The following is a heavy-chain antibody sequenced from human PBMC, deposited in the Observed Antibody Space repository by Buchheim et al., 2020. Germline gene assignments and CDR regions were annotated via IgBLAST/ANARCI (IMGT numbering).Heavy chain of an antibody. J-gene: IGHJ6*02. CDR1: GFTFRTYG. Sequence: QVQLVESGGGVVQPGRSLRLSCVVSGFTFRTYGMYWVRQAPGKGLEWLAVISYDGNNKYYADSVKGRFTISRDNYKNKLYLQIHSLRADDTAVYYCAKDWANSGMDVWGQGTT. CDR2: ISYDGNNK. CDR3: AKDWANSGMDV. D-gene: IGHD3-16*01. V-gene: IGHV3-30*18.